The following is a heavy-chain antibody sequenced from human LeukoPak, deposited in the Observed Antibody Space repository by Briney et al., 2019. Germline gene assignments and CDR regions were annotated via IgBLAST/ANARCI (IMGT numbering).Heavy chain of an antibody. J-gene: IGHJ4*02. CDR1: GFTFSSYW. CDR3: ARDYSEAAGPIDY. D-gene: IGHD6-13*01. V-gene: IGHV3-74*01. Sequence: GGSLRLSCAASGFTFSSYWMHWVRHAPGKGLVWVSRINSDGSSTSYADSVKGRFTISRDNAKNTLYLQMNSLSAEDTAVYYCARDYSEAAGPIDYWGQGTLVTVSS. CDR2: INSDGSST.